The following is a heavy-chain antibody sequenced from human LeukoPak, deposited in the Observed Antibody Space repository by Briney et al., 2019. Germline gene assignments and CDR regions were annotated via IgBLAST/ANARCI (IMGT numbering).Heavy chain of an antibody. J-gene: IGHJ4*02. CDR2: VNPNSGDT. V-gene: IGHV1-2*02. CDR3: ARESQWLSN. D-gene: IGHD6-19*01. CDR1: GYTFTSYD. Sequence: GASVKVSCKASGYTFTSYDINWVRQATGQGLEWMGWVNPNSGDTKYAQKFQGRVTMTRDTSIRTAYMELSSLTSDDTAVYYCARESQWLSNWGQGTLVTVSS.